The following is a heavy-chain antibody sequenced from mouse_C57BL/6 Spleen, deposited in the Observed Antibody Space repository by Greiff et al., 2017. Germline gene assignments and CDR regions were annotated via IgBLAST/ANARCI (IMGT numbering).Heavy chain of an antibody. CDR1: GFTFSDYY. CDR3: ARVGDYYGSSPFAY. CDR2: INYDGSST. J-gene: IGHJ3*01. V-gene: IGHV5-16*01. D-gene: IGHD1-1*01. Sequence: VASEGGLVQPGSSMKLSCTASGFTFSDYYMAWVRQVPEKGLEWVANINYDGSSTYYLDSLKSRFIISRDNAKNILYLQMSSLKSEDTATYYCARVGDYYGSSPFAYWGQGTLVTVSA.